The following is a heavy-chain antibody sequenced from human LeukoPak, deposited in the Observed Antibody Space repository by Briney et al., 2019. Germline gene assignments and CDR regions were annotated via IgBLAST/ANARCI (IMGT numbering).Heavy chain of an antibody. V-gene: IGHV7-4-1*02. D-gene: IGHD3-22*01. CDR2: INTNTENP. CDR1: GYTFTSYA. Sequence: ASVKVSCKASGYTFTSYAMNWVRQAPGQGLEWMGWINTNTENPTYAQGFTGRFVFSLDTSVSTAYLQISSLKAEDTAGYYCARGTMIVVPNPEDAFDIWGQGTMVTVSS. J-gene: IGHJ3*02. CDR3: ARGTMIVVPNPEDAFDI.